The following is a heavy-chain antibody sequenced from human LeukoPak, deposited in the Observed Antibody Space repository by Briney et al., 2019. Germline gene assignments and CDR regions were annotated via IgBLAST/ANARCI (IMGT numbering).Heavy chain of an antibody. CDR3: ASQSYDILTGYYVDY. CDR1: GGSISSSSYY. D-gene: IGHD3-9*01. Sequence: SETLSLTCTVFGGSISSSSYYWGWIRQPPGKGLEWIGSIYYSGSTYYNPSLKSRVTISVDTSKNQFSLKLSSVTAADTAVYYCASQSYDILTGYYVDYWGQGTLVTVSS. CDR2: IYYSGST. V-gene: IGHV4-39*07. J-gene: IGHJ4*02.